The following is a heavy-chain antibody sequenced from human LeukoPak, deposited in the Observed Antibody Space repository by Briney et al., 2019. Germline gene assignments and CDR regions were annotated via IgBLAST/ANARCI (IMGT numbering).Heavy chain of an antibody. CDR2: IYYSGST. CDR1: GGSISSSSYY. J-gene: IGHJ6*03. V-gene: IGHV4-39*07. Sequence: SETLSLTCTVSGGSISSSSYYWGWIRQPPGKGLEWIGSIYYSGSTYYNPSLKSRVTISVDTSKNQFSLKLSPVTAADTAVYYCARHGGYCSGGSCYYYYMDVWGKGTTVTISS. CDR3: ARHGGYCSGGSCYYYYMDV. D-gene: IGHD2-15*01.